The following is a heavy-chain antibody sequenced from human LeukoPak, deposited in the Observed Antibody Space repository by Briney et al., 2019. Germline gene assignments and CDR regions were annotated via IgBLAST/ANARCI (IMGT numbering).Heavy chain of an antibody. D-gene: IGHD2-2*01. CDR1: GGSISSYY. CDR2: IYYSGST. Sequence: SETLSLTCTVSGGSISSYYWSWIRQPPGKGLEWIGYIYYSGSTNYNPSLKSRVTISVDTSKNQFSLKLSSVTAADTAVYYCARGYCSSTICSDFDYWGQGTLVTVSS. J-gene: IGHJ4*02. CDR3: ARGYCSSTICSDFDY. V-gene: IGHV4-59*01.